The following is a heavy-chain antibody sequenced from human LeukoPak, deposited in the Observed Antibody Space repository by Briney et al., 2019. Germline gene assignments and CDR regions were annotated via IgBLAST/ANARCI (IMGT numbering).Heavy chain of an antibody. J-gene: IGHJ4*02. CDR3: ARLSGSYCFDY. Sequence: PGGSLRLSCAASGFIFSDYYMSWIRQAPGKGLEWVSYISGSSTYTNYADAVKGRFTISRDNAENSLYLQMNSLTAEDTAVYYCARLSGSYCFDYWGQGALVTVSS. CDR2: ISGSSTYT. D-gene: IGHD3-10*01. CDR1: GFIFSDYY. V-gene: IGHV3-11*06.